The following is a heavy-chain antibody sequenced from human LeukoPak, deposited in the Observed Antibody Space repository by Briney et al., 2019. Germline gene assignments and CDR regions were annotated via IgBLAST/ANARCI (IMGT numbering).Heavy chain of an antibody. Sequence: RRSLRLSCAASGFAFNTYAMHWVRQAPGQGLEWVALIWHDGSHKFYSNSVRGQFTISRDNSKNTVSLQMNNLRPEDTAVYYCAREIFGSGGYPDFWGQGTLVTVSS. V-gene: IGHV3-33*01. CDR1: GFAFNTYA. CDR2: IWHDGSHK. D-gene: IGHD3-10*01. J-gene: IGHJ4*02. CDR3: AREIFGSGGYPDF.